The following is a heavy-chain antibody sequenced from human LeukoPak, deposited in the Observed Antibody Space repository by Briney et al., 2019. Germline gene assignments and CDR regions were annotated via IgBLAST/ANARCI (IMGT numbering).Heavy chain of an antibody. CDR2: ISAYNGNT. CDR1: GYTFASYG. Sequence: ASVKVSCKASGYTFASYGISWVLQAPRQGLEWMGWISAYNGNTSYAQKLQGRVTMTTDTSTSTAYMELRSLRSDDTAVYYCARVYSSGSCYGAFDIWGQGTMVTVSS. D-gene: IGHD2-15*01. J-gene: IGHJ3*02. CDR3: ARVYSSGSCYGAFDI. V-gene: IGHV1-18*01.